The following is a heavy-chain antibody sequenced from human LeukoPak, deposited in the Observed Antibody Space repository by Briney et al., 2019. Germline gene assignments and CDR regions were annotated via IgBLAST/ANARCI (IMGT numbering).Heavy chain of an antibody. D-gene: IGHD1-1*01. J-gene: IGHJ5*02. CDR2: INHSGST. V-gene: IGHV4-34*01. CDR1: GGSFSGYY. Sequence: SETLSLACAVYGGSFSGYYWSWIRQPPGKGLEWIGEINHSGSTNYNPSLKSRVTISVDTSKNQFSLKLSSVTAADTAVYYCARGYQLTPFDPWGQGTLVTVSS. CDR3: ARGYQLTPFDP.